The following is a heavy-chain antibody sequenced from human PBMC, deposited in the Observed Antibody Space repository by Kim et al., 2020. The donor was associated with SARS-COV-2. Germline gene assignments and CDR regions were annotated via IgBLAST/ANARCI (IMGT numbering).Heavy chain of an antibody. CDR3: ARDVKFDFWSGSYFDY. J-gene: IGHJ4*02. CDR1: GGTFSSYA. Sequence: SVKVSCKASGGTFSSYAISWVRQAPGQGLEWMGRIIPIFGIANYAQKFQGRVTITADKSTSTAYMELSSLRSEDTAVYYCARDVKFDFWSGSYFDYWGQ. CDR2: IIPIFGIA. V-gene: IGHV1-69*04. D-gene: IGHD3-3*01.